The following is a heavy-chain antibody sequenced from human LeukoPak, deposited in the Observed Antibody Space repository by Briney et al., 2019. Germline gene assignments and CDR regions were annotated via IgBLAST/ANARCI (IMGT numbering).Heavy chain of an antibody. CDR1: GGSISSYY. V-gene: IGHV4-59*01. J-gene: IGHJ4*02. D-gene: IGHD3-9*01. CDR3: ARGLRFDWLSG. CDR2: IYYSGST. Sequence: SETLSLTCTVSGGSISSYYWSWTRQPPGKGLEWIGYIYYSGSTNYNPSLKSRVTISVDTSKNQFSLKLSSVTAADPAVYYCARGLRFDWLSGWGQGTLVTVSS.